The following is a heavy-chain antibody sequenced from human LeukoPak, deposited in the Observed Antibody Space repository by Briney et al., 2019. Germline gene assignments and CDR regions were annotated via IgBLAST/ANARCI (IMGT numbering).Heavy chain of an antibody. V-gene: IGHV4-34*01. CDR1: GGSFSGYY. CDR3: ARVIAAAGNYYMDV. Sequence: SETLSLTCAVCGGSFSGYYWSWIRQPPGKGLEWIGEINHSGSTNYNPSLKSRVTISVDTSKNQFSLKLSSVTAADTAVYYCARVIAAAGNYYMDVWGKGTTVTVSS. D-gene: IGHD6-13*01. CDR2: INHSGST. J-gene: IGHJ6*03.